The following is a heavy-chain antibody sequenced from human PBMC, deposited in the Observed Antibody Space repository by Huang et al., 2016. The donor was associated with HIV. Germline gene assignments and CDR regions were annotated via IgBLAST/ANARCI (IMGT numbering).Heavy chain of an antibody. D-gene: IGHD1-20*01. CDR2: IYYSGNI. Sequence: QLQLQESGPGLVKPSETLSLTCTVPGSSISSRYYWGWIRQPPGKGLEWIGNIYYSGNISYNPSLTSRVTISVDTSKNHISLNVDSVPAADTAVYYCARPLTGTTALGYWGQGTLVTVSS. CDR3: ARPLTGTTALGY. J-gene: IGHJ4*02. CDR1: GSSISSRYY. V-gene: IGHV4-39*01.